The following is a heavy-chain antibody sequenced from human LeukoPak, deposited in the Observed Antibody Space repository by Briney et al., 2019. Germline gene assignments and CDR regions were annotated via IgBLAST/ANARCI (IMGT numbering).Heavy chain of an antibody. CDR1: GYIFTGYY. V-gene: IGHV1-2*02. Sequence: GASVKVSCKASGYIFTGYYMHWVRQAPGQGLEWMGWINPNSGDTNYAQKLQGRVTMTTDTSTSTAYMELRSLRSDDTALYYCARESYNSGSYYNDYWGQGTLVTVSS. CDR2: INPNSGDT. J-gene: IGHJ4*02. D-gene: IGHD3-10*01. CDR3: ARESYNSGSYYNDY.